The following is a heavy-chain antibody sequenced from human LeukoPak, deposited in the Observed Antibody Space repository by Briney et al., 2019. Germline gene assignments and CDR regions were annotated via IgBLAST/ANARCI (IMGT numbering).Heavy chain of an antibody. V-gene: IGHV5-51*01. CDR3: ARLGIVATNYYFDY. Sequence: GESLKISCQVSGYDFAGYWIAWVRRMPGKGLEWMGIIYPGDSHTTYSPSFQGQVTISADKSISTAYLQWSSLKASDTAMYYCARLGIVATNYYFDYWGQGTLVTVSS. J-gene: IGHJ4*02. D-gene: IGHD5-12*01. CDR2: IYPGDSHT. CDR1: GYDFAGYW.